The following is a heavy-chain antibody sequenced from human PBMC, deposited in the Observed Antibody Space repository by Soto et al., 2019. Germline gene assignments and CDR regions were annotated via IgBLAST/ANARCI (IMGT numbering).Heavy chain of an antibody. D-gene: IGHD5-12*01. CDR2: IIPILGIA. J-gene: IGHJ6*03. CDR1: GGTFSSYT. Sequence: QVQLVQSGAEVKKPRSSVKVSCKASGGTFSSYTISWVRQAPGQGLEWMGRIIPILGIANYAQKFQGRVTITADKSTSTAYMELSSLRSEDTAVYYCARETRIVARKNSYYYYYMDVWGKGTTVTVSS. CDR3: ARETRIVARKNSYYYYYMDV. V-gene: IGHV1-69*08.